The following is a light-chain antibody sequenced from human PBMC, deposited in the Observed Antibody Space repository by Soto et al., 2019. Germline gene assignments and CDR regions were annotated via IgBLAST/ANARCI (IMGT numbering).Light chain of an antibody. CDR1: SSDVGGYNY. V-gene: IGLV2-14*01. CDR3: SSYTSDSTHV. J-gene: IGLJ1*01. CDR2: EVS. Sequence: QSVLTQPASVSGSPGQSITISCTGTSSDVGGYNYVSWYQQHPGKAPKLIIYEVSNRPSEISNRFSGSKSGNTASLTISGLQAEDEADYYCSSYTSDSTHVFGTGTKVTVL.